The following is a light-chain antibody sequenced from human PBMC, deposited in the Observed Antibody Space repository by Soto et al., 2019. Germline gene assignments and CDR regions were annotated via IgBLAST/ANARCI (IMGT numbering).Light chain of an antibody. V-gene: IGKV3-20*01. CDR2: GAS. Sequence: EIVLTQSPGTLSLSPGERATLSCRASQSLTNNYFAWYQQKPGRALRLLIDGASTRATGIPDRFSGSGSGTDFTLTISXXXPEDVAVYYCQQYEAVVTFGQGTKVXX. CDR3: QQYEAVVT. CDR1: QSLTNNY. J-gene: IGKJ1*01.